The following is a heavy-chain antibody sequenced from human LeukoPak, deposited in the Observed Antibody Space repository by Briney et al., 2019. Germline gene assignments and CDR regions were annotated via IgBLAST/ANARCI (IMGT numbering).Heavy chain of an antibody. CDR3: ARGGGIVVVPAAIFDY. CDR2: INPNSGGT. J-gene: IGHJ4*02. V-gene: IGHV1-2*02. CDR1: GYTFTGYY. D-gene: IGHD2-2*01. Sequence: ASVKVSCKASGYTFTGYYMHWVRQAPGQGLEWMGWINPNSGGTNYAQKFQGRVTMTRDTSISTAYMELSRLRSDDTAVYYCARGGGIVVVPAAIFDYWGQGTLVTVSS.